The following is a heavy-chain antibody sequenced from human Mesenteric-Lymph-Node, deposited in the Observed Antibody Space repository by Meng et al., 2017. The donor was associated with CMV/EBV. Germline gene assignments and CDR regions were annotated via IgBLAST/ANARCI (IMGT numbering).Heavy chain of an antibody. V-gene: IGHV1-8*01. CDR3: ASAILSNGGRAPDTTSGEAPYGYYYYGMDV. CDR1: GYTFTSYD. D-gene: IGHD2-8*01. CDR2: MNPNSGNT. J-gene: IGHJ6*02. Sequence: ASVKVSCKASGYTFTSYDINWVRQATGQGLEWMGWMNPNSGNTGYAQKVQGRVTMTSNTSVSTAYVELSSLRSEDTAIYYCASAILSNGGRAPDTTSGEAPYGYYYYGMDVWGQGTTVTVSS.